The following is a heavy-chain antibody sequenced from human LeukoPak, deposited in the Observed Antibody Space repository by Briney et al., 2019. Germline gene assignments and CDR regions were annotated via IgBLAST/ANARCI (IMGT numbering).Heavy chain of an antibody. CDR3: TRDDVDWDTETTPQYYYYGMDV. CDR2: IRKKTNGYTT. CDR1: GFTFSSYG. J-gene: IGHJ6*02. V-gene: IGHV3-72*01. Sequence: PGGSLRLSCAASGFTFSSYGMHWVRQAPGKGLEWVGRIRKKTNGYTTEYAASVKGRFTISRDDSKSIAYLQMNSLKTEDTAVYYCTRDDVDWDTETTPQYYYYGMDVWGQGTTVTVSS. D-gene: IGHD4-17*01.